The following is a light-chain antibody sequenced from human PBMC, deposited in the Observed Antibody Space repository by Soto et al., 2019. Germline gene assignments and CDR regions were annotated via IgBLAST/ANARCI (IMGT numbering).Light chain of an antibody. Sequence: EIVLTQSPGTVSLSPGERATLSCGASQSVNSNSLAWYQQKPGQAPRLLFYAASNRATGVPDRFSGSGSGTDFTLTISRVEPEDFAVYHCQQYGSSPLTFGGGTKVEIK. CDR2: AAS. CDR3: QQYGSSPLT. V-gene: IGKV3-20*01. CDR1: QSVNSNS. J-gene: IGKJ4*01.